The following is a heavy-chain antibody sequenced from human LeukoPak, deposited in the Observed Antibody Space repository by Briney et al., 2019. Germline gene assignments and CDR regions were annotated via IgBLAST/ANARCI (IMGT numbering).Heavy chain of an antibody. Sequence: ASVKVSCKASGGTFSSYAISWVRQAPGQGLEWMGGIIPIFGTANYAQKFQGRVTITADKSTSTAYMELSGLRSEDTAVYYCARGYLNYDILTGSYESYMDVWGKGTTVTVSS. J-gene: IGHJ6*03. CDR1: GGTFSSYA. V-gene: IGHV1-69*06. D-gene: IGHD3-9*01. CDR2: IIPIFGTA. CDR3: ARGYLNYDILTGSYESYMDV.